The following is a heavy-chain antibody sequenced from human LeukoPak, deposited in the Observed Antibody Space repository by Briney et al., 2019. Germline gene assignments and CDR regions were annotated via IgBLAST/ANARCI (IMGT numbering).Heavy chain of an antibody. V-gene: IGHV1-18*01. Sequence: GASVKVSCKASGYTFTSYGISWVRQAPGQGLEWMGWISAYNGNTNYAQKLQGRVTMTTDTSTSTAYMELRSLRSDDTAVYYCARDFVEAVAGSPALYYMDVWGKGTTVTVSS. CDR3: ARDFVEAVAGSPALYYMDV. CDR1: GYTFTSYG. J-gene: IGHJ6*03. D-gene: IGHD6-19*01. CDR2: ISAYNGNT.